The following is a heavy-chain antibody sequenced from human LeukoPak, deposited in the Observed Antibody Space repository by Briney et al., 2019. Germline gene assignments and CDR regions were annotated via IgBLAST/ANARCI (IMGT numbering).Heavy chain of an antibody. CDR2: IYYSGST. J-gene: IGHJ3*02. Sequence: SETLSLTCTVSGGSISSSSYYWGWIRQPPGKGLEWIGYIYYSGSTNYNPSLKSRVTISVDTSKNQFSLKLSSVTAADTAVYYCARHRDDFWSGYPGFTPYDAFDIWGQGTMVTVSS. V-gene: IGHV4-61*05. CDR3: ARHRDDFWSGYPGFTPYDAFDI. CDR1: GGSISSSSYY. D-gene: IGHD3-3*01.